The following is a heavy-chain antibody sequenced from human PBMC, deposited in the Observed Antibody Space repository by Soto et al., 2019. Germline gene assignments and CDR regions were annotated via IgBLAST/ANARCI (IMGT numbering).Heavy chain of an antibody. V-gene: IGHV3-7*03. CDR2: INPRGGDP. J-gene: IGHJ4*02. Sequence: GGSLRLSCATSDFAFSNYWANWVRQAPGKGLEWVANINPRGGDPKYADSVRGRFTISKDNVRNLVFLQMNSLRVDDTAVYFCFGGNGGPQWGQGTLVTVSS. D-gene: IGHD3-16*01. CDR1: DFAFSNYW. CDR3: FGGNGGPQ.